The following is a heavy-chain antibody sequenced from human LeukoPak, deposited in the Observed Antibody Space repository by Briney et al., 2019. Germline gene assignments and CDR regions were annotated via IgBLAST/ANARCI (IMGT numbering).Heavy chain of an antibody. V-gene: IGHV4-31*03. J-gene: IGHJ6*03. CDR3: ARGNPYYYYYYYMDV. D-gene: IGHD1-14*01. Sequence: SETLSLTCTVSSGPISSGGYYWSWIRQHPGKGLEWIGYIYYSGSTYYNPSLKSRVTISVDTSKNQFSLKLSSVTAADTAVYYCARGNPYYYYYYYMDVWGKGTTVTVSS. CDR1: SGPISSGGYY. CDR2: IYYSGST.